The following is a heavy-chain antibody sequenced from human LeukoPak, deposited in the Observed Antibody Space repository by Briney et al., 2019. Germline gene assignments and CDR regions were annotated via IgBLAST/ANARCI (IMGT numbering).Heavy chain of an antibody. J-gene: IGHJ3*02. V-gene: IGHV3-30-3*01. Sequence: GRSLRLSCAASGFTFSSYAMHWVRQAPGKGLEWVAVISYDGSNKYYADSVKGRFTISRDNSKNTLYLQMNSLRAEDTAVYYCASGPLWFGESHDAFDIWGQGTMVTVSS. CDR2: ISYDGSNK. CDR3: ASGPLWFGESHDAFDI. D-gene: IGHD3-10*01. CDR1: GFTFSSYA.